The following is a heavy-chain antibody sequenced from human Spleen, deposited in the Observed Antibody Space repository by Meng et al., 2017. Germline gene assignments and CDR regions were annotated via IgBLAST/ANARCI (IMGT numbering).Heavy chain of an antibody. CDR2: IYSSGSA. CDR3: ARGVGSLDY. D-gene: IGHD3-16*02. Sequence: SETLSLTCTVSGGSISSGSYYWSWIRQPAGKGLEWIGRIYSSGSANYNPSLKSRVTMSVDTSKNQFSLKLTSVTAADTAVYYCARGVGSLDYWGQGTLVTVSS. CDR1: GGSISSGSYY. V-gene: IGHV4-61*02. J-gene: IGHJ4*02.